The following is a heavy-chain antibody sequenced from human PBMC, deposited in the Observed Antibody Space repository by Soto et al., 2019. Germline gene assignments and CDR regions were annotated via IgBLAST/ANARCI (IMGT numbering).Heavy chain of an antibody. J-gene: IGHJ5*02. CDR3: AKEGLMGCSSTSCYFDT. CDR1: GFTFDDYA. D-gene: IGHD2-2*01. CDR2: ISWNSGSI. Sequence: GGSLRLSCAASGFTFDDYAMHWVRQAPGKGLEWVSGISWNSGSIGYADSVKGRFTISRDNAKNSLYLQMNSLRAEDTALYYCAKEGLMGCSSTSCYFDTWGQGTLVNVSS. V-gene: IGHV3-9*01.